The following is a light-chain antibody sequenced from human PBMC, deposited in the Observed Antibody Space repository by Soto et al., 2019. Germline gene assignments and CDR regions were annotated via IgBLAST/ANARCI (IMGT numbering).Light chain of an antibody. J-gene: IGLJ1*01. Sequence: QSVLTQPASVSGSPGQSITISCTGTRSDVGGYNYVSWYQQHPGKAPKLMIYEVSHRPSGVSNRFSGSKSGNTASLTISGLQAEDEADYYCSSYKSSSPYVFGTGTKVTVL. CDR1: RSDVGGYNY. CDR3: SSYKSSSPYV. V-gene: IGLV2-14*01. CDR2: EVS.